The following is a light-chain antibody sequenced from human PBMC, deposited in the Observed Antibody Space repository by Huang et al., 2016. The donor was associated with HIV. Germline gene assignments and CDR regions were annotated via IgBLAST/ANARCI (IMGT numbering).Light chain of an antibody. CDR1: QSVSSN. Sequence: EIVLTQSPATLSVSPGERATLSCRASQSVSSNLAWYQQKPGQPPRLLIYRASTRATGIPARFSGSGSGTEFTLTISSLQSEDSAVYYCQQYNNWLLFGQGTKVEIK. V-gene: IGKV3-15*01. J-gene: IGKJ2*01. CDR2: RAS. CDR3: QQYNNWLL.